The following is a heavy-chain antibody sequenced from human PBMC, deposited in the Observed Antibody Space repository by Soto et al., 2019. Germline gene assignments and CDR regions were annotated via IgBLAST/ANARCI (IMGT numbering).Heavy chain of an antibody. D-gene: IGHD7-27*01. J-gene: IGHJ2*01. CDR1: GFSLSTSGVG. CDR3: AHRGTGVGTWYFDL. CDR2: IYWDDDK. Sequence: QITLKESGPTLVKPTQTLTLTCTFSGFSLSTSGVGVGWIRQPPEKALEWLALIYWDDDKRYNPSLKSRLTITKDTSKNQVFLTITNMDPVDTATYFCAHRGTGVGTWYFDLWGRGTLVTVSS. V-gene: IGHV2-5*02.